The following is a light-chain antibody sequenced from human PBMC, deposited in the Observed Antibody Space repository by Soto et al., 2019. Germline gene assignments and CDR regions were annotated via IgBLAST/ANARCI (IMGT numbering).Light chain of an antibody. CDR3: QESYTIPAVS. J-gene: IGKJ4*01. CDR1: QNIDNY. V-gene: IGKV1-39*01. CDR2: AAS. Sequence: DIPMTQSPSSLSASVGDRVTITCRASQNIDNYLNWYQHKPGKAPRLLIYAASTLQSGVPSRFSGSGSGTDFTLTISGLQTEDFATYFCQESYTIPAVSFGGGTKVEIK.